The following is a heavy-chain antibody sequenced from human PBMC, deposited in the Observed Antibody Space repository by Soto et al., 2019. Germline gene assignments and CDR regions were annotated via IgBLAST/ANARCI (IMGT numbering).Heavy chain of an antibody. CDR3: ARDSLWSNSYYFDY. D-gene: IGHD4-4*01. CDR2: IWYDGSNK. CDR1: GFAFSSYG. J-gene: IGHJ4*02. V-gene: IGHV3-33*01. Sequence: GGSLRLSCAASGFAFSSYGMHWVRQAPGKGLEWVAVIWYDGSNKYYADSVKGRFTISRDNSKNTLYLQMNSLRAEDTAVYYCARDSLWSNSYYFDYWGQGTLVTVSS.